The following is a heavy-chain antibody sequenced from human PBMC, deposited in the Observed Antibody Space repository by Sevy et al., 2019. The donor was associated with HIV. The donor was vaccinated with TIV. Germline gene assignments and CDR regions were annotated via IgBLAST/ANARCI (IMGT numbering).Heavy chain of an antibody. J-gene: IGHJ4*02. CDR3: ADPKLTYSSGWHYFDY. Sequence: SEMSLTCTVSGASISSSGYYWGWIRQPPGKGLEWIASINFSGSTFYNLSLKSRVTISADTSKNQFSLKLRSVTAADTSIYYCADPKLTYSSGWHYFDYWGQGTVVTVSS. D-gene: IGHD6-19*01. V-gene: IGHV4-39*01. CDR2: INFSGST. CDR1: GASISSSGYY.